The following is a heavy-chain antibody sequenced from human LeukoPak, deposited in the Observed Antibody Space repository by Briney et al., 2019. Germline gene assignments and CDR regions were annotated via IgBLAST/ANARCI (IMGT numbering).Heavy chain of an antibody. J-gene: IGHJ4*02. Sequence: SSETLSLTCTVSGGSISSYYWSWIRQPPGKGLEWIGYIYKTGSTYYNPSLKSRVTMSVDTSRNQFSLKLNSVTAADTAVYYCARDVLRWGQGTLVTVSS. V-gene: IGHV4-59*06. CDR1: GGSISSYY. D-gene: IGHD3-16*01. CDR3: ARDVLR. CDR2: IYKTGST.